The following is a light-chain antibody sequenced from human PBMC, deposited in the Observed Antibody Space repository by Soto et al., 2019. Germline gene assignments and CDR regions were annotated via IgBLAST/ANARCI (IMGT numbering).Light chain of an antibody. Sequence: SYVLTQPPSVSVAPGQTARISCGGNNIGSKTVHWYQQKPGQAPVLVVYDDTDRPSGIPERFSGSNSGNTATLTISRVEAGDEADYYCQLWDSSSDHVVFGGGTKLTVL. CDR1: NIGSKT. V-gene: IGLV3-21*02. J-gene: IGLJ2*01. CDR3: QLWDSSSDHVV. CDR2: DDT.